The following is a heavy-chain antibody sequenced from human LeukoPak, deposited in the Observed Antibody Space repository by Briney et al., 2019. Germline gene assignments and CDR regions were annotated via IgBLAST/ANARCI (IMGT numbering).Heavy chain of an antibody. J-gene: IGHJ4*02. CDR2: INHSGST. D-gene: IGHD5-18*01. CDR3: ARTGSYSYGGFDY. CDR1: GGSFSGCY. V-gene: IGHV4-34*01. Sequence: SETLSLTCAVYGGSFSGCYWSWIRQPPGKGLEWIGEINHSGSTNYNPSLKSRVTISVDMSKNQFSLKLSSVTAADTAVYYCARTGSYSYGGFDYWGQGTLVTVSS.